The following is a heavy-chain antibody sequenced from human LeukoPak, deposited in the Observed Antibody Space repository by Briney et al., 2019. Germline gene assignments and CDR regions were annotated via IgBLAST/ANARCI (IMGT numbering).Heavy chain of an antibody. CDR2: IIPIFGTA. J-gene: IGHJ5*02. V-gene: IGHV1-69*13. CDR1: GGTFISYA. D-gene: IGHD2-15*01. CDR3: AGSSGGSYLPYNWFDP. Sequence: SVKVSCKASGGTFISYAISWVRQAPGQGLEWMGGIIPIFGTANYAQKFQGRVTITADESTSTAYMELSSLRSEDTAVYYCAGSSGGSYLPYNWFDPWGQGTLVTVSS.